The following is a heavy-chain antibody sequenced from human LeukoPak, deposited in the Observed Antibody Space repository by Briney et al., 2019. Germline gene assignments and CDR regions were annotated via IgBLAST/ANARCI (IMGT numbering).Heavy chain of an antibody. CDR1: GGSISSSNW. CDR2: IWYDGNNK. V-gene: IGHV3-33*08. J-gene: IGHJ4*02. CDR3: ARDSQAYGSGATIDY. Sequence: LSLTCAVSGGSISSSNWWSWVRQAPGEGLEWMTTIWYDGNNKYYADSVKGRFSISRDNSKNTLYLQMNSLRVEDTAVYYCARDSQAYGSGATIDYWGQGTLVTVSS. D-gene: IGHD2-15*01.